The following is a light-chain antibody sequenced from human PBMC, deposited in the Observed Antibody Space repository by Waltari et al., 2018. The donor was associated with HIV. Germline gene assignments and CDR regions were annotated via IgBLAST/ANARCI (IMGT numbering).Light chain of an antibody. CDR2: DVN. V-gene: IGLV2-14*03. CDR1: RSHVGAYNY. J-gene: IGLJ1*01. CDR3: SAYTSNHTQV. Sequence: QSALTQPASVCGSPGQSLTIPCTGTRSHVGAYNYVCWYQQHPGKAPKFMIYDVNKRPSRVSNRFSGSKTDNTASLTISGLQAEDEADYYCSAYTSNHTQVFGSGTKVTVL.